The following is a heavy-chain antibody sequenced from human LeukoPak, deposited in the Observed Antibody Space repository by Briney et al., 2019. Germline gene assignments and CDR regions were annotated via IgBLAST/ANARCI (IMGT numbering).Heavy chain of an antibody. CDR3: ATDSLAAPGDLDY. V-gene: IGHV3-30*01. J-gene: IGHJ4*02. D-gene: IGHD6-25*01. CDR2: VSDDGSAK. Sequence: RPGGSLRLSCGASGVTFSSHFMHWVRRAPGKGLEWVGVVSDDGSAKYYADSVRGRFAISRDNSKNTLSLQMNSLRPEDTAVYYCATDSLAAPGDLDYWGQGTLVTVSS. CDR1: GVTFSSHF.